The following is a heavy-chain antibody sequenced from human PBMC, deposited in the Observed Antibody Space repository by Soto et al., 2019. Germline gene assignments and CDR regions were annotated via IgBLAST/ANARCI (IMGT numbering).Heavy chain of an antibody. V-gene: IGHV3-21*06. CDR2: ISSTTNYI. CDR3: ARESEDLTSNFDY. CDR1: GLTFTRYS. J-gene: IGHJ4*02. Sequence: GGSLRLSCAASGLTFTRYSMNCVRQAPGKGLEWVSSISSTTNYIYYGDSMKGRFTISRDNAKNSLYLEMNSLRAEDTAVYYCARESEDLTSNFDYWGQGTRGTVSS.